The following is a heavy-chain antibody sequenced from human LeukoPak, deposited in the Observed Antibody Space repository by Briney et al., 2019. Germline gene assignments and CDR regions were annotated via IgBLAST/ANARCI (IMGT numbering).Heavy chain of an antibody. CDR1: GGSISSNSYY. J-gene: IGHJ4*02. CDR3: ARGLGYYGSGSYAY. CDR2: IYYSGST. D-gene: IGHD3-10*01. V-gene: IGHV4-39*07. Sequence: PSDTLSLTCTVSGGSISSNSYYWGWMRPPPGKELEWIGSIYYSGSTYYNPSLKSRVTISVDTSKNQFSLKLSSVTAADTAVYYCARGLGYYGSGSYAYWGQGTLVSVP.